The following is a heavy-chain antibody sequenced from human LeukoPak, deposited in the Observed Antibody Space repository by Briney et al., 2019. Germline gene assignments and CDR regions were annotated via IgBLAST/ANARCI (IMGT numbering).Heavy chain of an antibody. Sequence: PGGSLRLSCAASGFTFSSYAMSWVRQAPGKGPEWVSAISGSGGSTYYADSVKGRFTISRDNSKNTLYLQMNSLRAEDTAVYYCAKYCSGGSCYGILDYWGQGTLVTVSS. V-gene: IGHV3-23*01. J-gene: IGHJ4*02. CDR2: ISGSGGST. CDR3: AKYCSGGSCYGILDY. D-gene: IGHD2-15*01. CDR1: GFTFSSYA.